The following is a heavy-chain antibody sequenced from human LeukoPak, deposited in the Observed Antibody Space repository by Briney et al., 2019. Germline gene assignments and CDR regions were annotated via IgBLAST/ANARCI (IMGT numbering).Heavy chain of an antibody. D-gene: IGHD5-12*01. CDR1: GYIFTNYG. Sequence: ASVKVSCKASGYIFTNYGINWVRQAPGQGLEWMGWISVYKSDTNYAQKFQGRVSMTTDRSTSTAYMELRSLRSDDTAVYYCARGPGDIVATMFIYYYYMDVWGKGTTVTVSS. J-gene: IGHJ6*03. CDR2: ISVYKSDT. CDR3: ARGPGDIVATMFIYYYYMDV. V-gene: IGHV1-18*01.